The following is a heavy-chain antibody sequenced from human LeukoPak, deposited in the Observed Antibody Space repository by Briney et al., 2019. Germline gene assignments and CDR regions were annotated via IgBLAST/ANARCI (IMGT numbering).Heavy chain of an antibody. CDR2: IKSKTDGGTT. CDR1: GFSFRNAW. J-gene: IGHJ3*02. CDR3: TTVWNCGGDCSDAFDI. V-gene: IGHV3-15*01. D-gene: IGHD2-21*02. Sequence: GGSLRLSCAASGFSFRNAWMSWVRQAPGKGLEWVGRIKSKTDGGTTDYAAPVKGRFTISRDDSKNTLYLQMNSLKTEDTAVYYCTTVWNCGGDCSDAFDIWGQGTTVTVSS.